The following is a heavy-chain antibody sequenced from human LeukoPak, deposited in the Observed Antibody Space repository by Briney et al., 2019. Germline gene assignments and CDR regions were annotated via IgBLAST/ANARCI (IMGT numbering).Heavy chain of an antibody. CDR1: GFTFSSYA. Sequence: GRSLRLSCAASGFTFSSYAMHWVRQAPGKGLEWVAVISYDGSNKYYADSVKGRFTISRDNSKNTLYLQMNSLRAEDTAVYYCARDGPANVSYSSQPDYWGQGTLVTVSS. J-gene: IGHJ4*02. D-gene: IGHD6-19*01. CDR3: ARDGPANVSYSSQPDY. V-gene: IGHV3-30-3*01. CDR2: ISYDGSNK.